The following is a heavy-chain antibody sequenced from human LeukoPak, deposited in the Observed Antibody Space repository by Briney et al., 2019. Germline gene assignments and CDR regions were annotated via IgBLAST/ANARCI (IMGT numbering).Heavy chain of an antibody. V-gene: IGHV3-66*01. Sequence: GGSLRLSCAASGFTVSSNYMSWVRQAPGKGLEWVSVIYSGGSTYYADSVKGRFTISRDNSKNTLYLQMNSLRAEDTAVYYRARSPVWFGESTNWFDPWGQGTLVTVSS. CDR1: GFTVSSNY. D-gene: IGHD3-10*01. CDR2: IYSGGST. CDR3: ARSPVWFGESTNWFDP. J-gene: IGHJ5*02.